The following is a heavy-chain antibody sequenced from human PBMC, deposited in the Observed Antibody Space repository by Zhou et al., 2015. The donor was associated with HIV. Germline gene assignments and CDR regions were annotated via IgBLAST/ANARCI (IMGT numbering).Heavy chain of an antibody. Sequence: QVQLVQSGAEVKKPGASVKVSCKASGYTFTGYYMHWVRQAPGQGLEWMGWINPNSGGTNYAQKFQGWVTMTRDTSISTAYMELSRLRSDDTAVYYCARGEDSSSHLGTSKNYWGRGNPRSPSPQ. CDR1: GYTFTGYY. D-gene: IGHD6-6*01. V-gene: IGHV1-2*04. J-gene: IGHJ4*02. CDR3: ARGEDSSSHLGTSKNY. CDR2: INPNSGGT.